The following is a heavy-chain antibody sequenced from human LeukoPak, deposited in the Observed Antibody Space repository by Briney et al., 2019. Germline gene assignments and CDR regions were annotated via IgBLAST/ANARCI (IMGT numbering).Heavy chain of an antibody. Sequence: GGSLRLSCAASGFTFSSYGIHWVRQAPGKGLEWVAFIRYDGSNKYYVESVKGRFTISRDNSKNTLYLQMNSLRAEDTAVYYCAKDLCSGGSCYKGLLGAFDIWGQGTMVTVSS. CDR2: IRYDGSNK. J-gene: IGHJ3*02. CDR1: GFTFSSYG. D-gene: IGHD2-15*01. CDR3: AKDLCSGGSCYKGLLGAFDI. V-gene: IGHV3-30*02.